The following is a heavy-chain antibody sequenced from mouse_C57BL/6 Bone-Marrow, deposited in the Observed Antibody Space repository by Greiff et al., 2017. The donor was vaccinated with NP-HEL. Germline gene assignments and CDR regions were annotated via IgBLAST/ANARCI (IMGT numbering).Heavy chain of an antibody. D-gene: IGHD6-2*01. V-gene: IGHV5-4*03. J-gene: IGHJ4*01. CDR1: GFTFSSYA. CDR2: ISDGGSYT. CDR3: ASSLTDY. Sequence: DVKLVESGGGLVKPGGSLKLSCAASGFTFSSYAMSWVRQTPEKRLEWVATISDGGSYTYYPDNVKGRFTISRDNAENNLYLQMSHLKSEDTAMYYCASSLTDYWGQGTSVTVSS.